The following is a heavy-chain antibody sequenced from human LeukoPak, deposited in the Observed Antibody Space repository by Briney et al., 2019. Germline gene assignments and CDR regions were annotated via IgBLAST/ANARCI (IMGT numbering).Heavy chain of an antibody. CDR3: ARDTITMVRGKSARSSPAFDI. J-gene: IGHJ3*02. V-gene: IGHV1-2*02. CDR1: GYTFTGYY. CDR2: INPNSGGT. D-gene: IGHD3-10*01. Sequence: ASVKVSCKASGYTFTGYYMHWVRQAPGQGLEWMGWINPNSGGTNYAQKFQGRVTMTRDTSISTAYMELSRLRSDDTAVYYCARDTITMVRGKSARSSPAFDIWGQGTMVTVSS.